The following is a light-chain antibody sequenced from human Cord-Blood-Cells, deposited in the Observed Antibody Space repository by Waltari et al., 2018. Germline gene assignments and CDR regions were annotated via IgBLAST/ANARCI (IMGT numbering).Light chain of an antibody. CDR2: DAS. CDR3: QQRRNWPT. CDR1: QSVSRY. J-gene: IGKJ5*01. Sequence: EIVLTQSPATLSLSPGERATLSCRASQSVSRYLAWYQQKPGKAPRRLIHDASHRATGIRSRFRGSGSGTDVTPTSSSLEPGDFAVYYCQQRRNWPTFGQGTRLEIK. V-gene: IGKV3-11*01.